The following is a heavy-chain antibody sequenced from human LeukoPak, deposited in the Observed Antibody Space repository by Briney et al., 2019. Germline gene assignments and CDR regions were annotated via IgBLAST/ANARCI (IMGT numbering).Heavy chain of an antibody. CDR1: GFTFSSYA. CDR2: ISYDGSNK. CDR3: ARDVLGYYGSGSRFDY. D-gene: IGHD3-10*01. Sequence: PGGSLRLSCAASGFTFSSYAMHWVRQAPGKGLEWVAVISYDGSNKYYADSVKGRFTISRDNSKNTLYLQMNSLRAEDTAVYYCARDVLGYYGSGSRFDYWGQGTLVTVSS. J-gene: IGHJ4*02. V-gene: IGHV3-30*01.